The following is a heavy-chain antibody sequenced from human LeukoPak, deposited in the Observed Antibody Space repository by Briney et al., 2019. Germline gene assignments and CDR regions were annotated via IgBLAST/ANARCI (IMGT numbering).Heavy chain of an antibody. CDR1: GGSISSGDYY. Sequence: PSETLSLTCTVSGGSISSGDYYWSWIRQPPGKGLEWIGYIYYSGSTYYNPSLKSRVTISVDTSKNQFSLKLSSVTAADTAVYYCARDCGSTSCYHYYYYYGMDVWGQGTTVTVSS. J-gene: IGHJ6*02. CDR3: ARDCGSTSCYHYYYYYGMDV. V-gene: IGHV4-30-4*01. CDR2: IYYSGST. D-gene: IGHD2-2*01.